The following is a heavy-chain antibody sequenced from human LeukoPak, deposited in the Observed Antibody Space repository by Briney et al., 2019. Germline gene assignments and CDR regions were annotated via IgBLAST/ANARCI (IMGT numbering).Heavy chain of an antibody. CDR3: ARDKGAATVTTFHY. CDR1: GFTFSDYY. J-gene: IGHJ4*02. Sequence: GGSLRLSCAASGFTFSDYYMSWVRQAPGKGLEWVANIKQDGSEKYYVDSVKGRFTISRDNAKNSLYLQMNSLRAEDTAVYYCARDKGAATVTTFHYWGQGTLVTVSS. CDR2: IKQDGSEK. V-gene: IGHV3-7*01. D-gene: IGHD4-17*01.